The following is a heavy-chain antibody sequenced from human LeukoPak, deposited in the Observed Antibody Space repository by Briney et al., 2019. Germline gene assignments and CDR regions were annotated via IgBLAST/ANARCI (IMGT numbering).Heavy chain of an antibody. CDR2: IYYSGST. J-gene: IGHJ4*02. CDR3: AKGSGSYYAFDC. D-gene: IGHD3-10*01. Sequence: SETLSLTCTVSGGSISSSSYYWGWIRQPPGKGLEWIESIYYSGSTYYNPSLKSRVTISADTSKNQFSLKLSSVTAADTAVYYCAKGSGSYYAFDCWGQGTLVTVSS. CDR1: GGSISSSSYY. V-gene: IGHV4-39*01.